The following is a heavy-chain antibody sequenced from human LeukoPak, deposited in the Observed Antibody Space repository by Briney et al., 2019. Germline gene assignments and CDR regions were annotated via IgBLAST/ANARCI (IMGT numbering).Heavy chain of an antibody. CDR3: ALSQLSSVLWFDP. CDR2: IYYSGST. D-gene: IGHD3-22*01. CDR1: GGSISSGGYY. Sequence: SETLSLTCTVSGGSISSGGYYWSWIRQHPGKGLEWIGYIYYSGSTYYNPSLKSRVTISVDTSKNQFSLKLSSVTAADTAVYYCALSQLSSVLWFDPWGQGTLVTVSS. J-gene: IGHJ5*02. V-gene: IGHV4-31*03.